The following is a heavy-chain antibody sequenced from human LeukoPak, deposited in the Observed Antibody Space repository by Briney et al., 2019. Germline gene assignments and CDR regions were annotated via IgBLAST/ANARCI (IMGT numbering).Heavy chain of an antibody. V-gene: IGHV3-23*01. Sequence: SGGSLRLSCAASGFTFSSYAMSWVRQAPGKGLEWVSAISGSGGSTYYADSVKGRFTISRDNSKNTLYLQMNSLRAEDTAVYYCARDGYCSSTSCHTDAFDIWGQGTMVTVSS. CDR3: ARDGYCSSTSCHTDAFDI. CDR2: ISGSGGST. J-gene: IGHJ3*02. D-gene: IGHD2-2*02. CDR1: GFTFSSYA.